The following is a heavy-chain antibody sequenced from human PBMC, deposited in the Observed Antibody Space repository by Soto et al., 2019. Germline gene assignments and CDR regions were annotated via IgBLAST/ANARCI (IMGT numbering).Heavy chain of an antibody. Sequence: ASVKVSCKASGYTFTSYDISWVRQAPGQGLEWMGWISAYNGNTNYAQKLQGRVTMTTDTSTSTAYMELRSLRSDDTAVYYCARPYSTGDYYYYGMDVWGQGTTVTVSS. CDR1: GYTFTSYD. D-gene: IGHD6-25*01. J-gene: IGHJ6*02. CDR2: ISAYNGNT. V-gene: IGHV1-18*04. CDR3: ARPYSTGDYYYYGMDV.